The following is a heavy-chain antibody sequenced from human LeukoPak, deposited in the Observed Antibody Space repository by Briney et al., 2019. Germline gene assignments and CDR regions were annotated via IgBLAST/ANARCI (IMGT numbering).Heavy chain of an antibody. Sequence: PGRSLRLSCAASGFTFSDYAMHWVRQAPGKGLEWVDVISDAGNNKYFADSVKGRFTISRDNAKNTVFLQMSSLRAEDTALYYCARKSASGNYPLDYWGQGTLVTVSS. CDR2: ISDAGNNK. CDR3: ARKSASGNYPLDY. J-gene: IGHJ4*02. CDR1: GFTFSDYA. D-gene: IGHD3-10*01. V-gene: IGHV3-30*04.